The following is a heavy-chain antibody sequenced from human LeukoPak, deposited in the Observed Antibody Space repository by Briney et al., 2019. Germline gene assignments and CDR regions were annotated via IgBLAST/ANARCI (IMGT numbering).Heavy chain of an antibody. CDR3: AREVAAAGKGSYFDY. V-gene: IGHV4-59*01. J-gene: IGHJ4*02. CDR2: IYYSGST. CDR1: GGSISSYY. D-gene: IGHD6-13*01. Sequence: SETLSLTCTVSGGSISSYYWSWIRQPPGKGLEWIGYIYYSGSTNYNPSLKSRVTISVDTSKNQFSLKLSSVTAADTAVYYCAREVAAAGKGSYFDYRGQGTLVTVSS.